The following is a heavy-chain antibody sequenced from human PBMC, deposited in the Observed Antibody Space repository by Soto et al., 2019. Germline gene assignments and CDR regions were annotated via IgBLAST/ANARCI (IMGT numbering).Heavy chain of an antibody. J-gene: IGHJ4*02. D-gene: IGHD3-16*02. V-gene: IGHV3-30*04. Sequence: QVPLEESGGGVVQPGRSLRLSCAASGFTFSRHTMHWVRQAPGKGLEWVASISYDGSNKYYADSVKGRFTISRDNANHTXXVQMDSLRAEDTAVYYCARDRLRLGELSLLGYFDYWGQGTLVTVSS. CDR3: ARDRLRLGELSLLGYFDY. CDR2: ISYDGSNK. CDR1: GFTFSRHT.